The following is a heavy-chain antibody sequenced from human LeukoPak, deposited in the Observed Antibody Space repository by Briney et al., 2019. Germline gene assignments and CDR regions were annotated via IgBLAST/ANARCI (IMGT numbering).Heavy chain of an antibody. Sequence: SVKVSCKASGGTFSSYTISWVRQAPGQGLEWVGGIIPIFGTANYAQKFQGRVTITADESTSTAYMELSSLRSEDTAVYYCASHCSSTSCYETGGYYYYMDVWGKGTTVTVSS. CDR3: ASHCSSTSCYETGGYYYYMDV. CDR2: IIPIFGTA. CDR1: GGTFSSYT. D-gene: IGHD2-2*01. J-gene: IGHJ6*03. V-gene: IGHV1-69*13.